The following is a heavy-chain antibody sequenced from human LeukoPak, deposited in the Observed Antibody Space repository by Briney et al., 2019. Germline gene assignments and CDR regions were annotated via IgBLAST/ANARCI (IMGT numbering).Heavy chain of an antibody. Sequence: PGGSPRLSCAGSGFIFSDYLMNWVRQAPGKGLEWVSGIGVSGRSAYADSVKGRFTISRDDSKNTLFLQMNSLRAEDTAFYYCGKSYTSGSYVIDFWGQGTLVTVSS. J-gene: IGHJ4*02. CDR2: IGVSGRSA. CDR1: GFIFSDYL. CDR3: GKSYTSGSYVIDF. D-gene: IGHD6-25*01. V-gene: IGHV3-23*01.